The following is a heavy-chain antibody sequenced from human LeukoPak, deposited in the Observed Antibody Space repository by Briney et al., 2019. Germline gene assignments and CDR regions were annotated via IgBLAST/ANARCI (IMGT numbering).Heavy chain of an antibody. V-gene: IGHV3-30-3*01. Sequence: GGSLRLSCAASGFTFSSYAMHWVRQAPGKGLEWVAVISYDGSNKYYADSVKGRFTISRDNSKNTLYLQMNSLRAEDTAVYYCARDDYDGYYFDYWGQGTLVTVSS. D-gene: IGHD3-22*01. J-gene: IGHJ4*02. CDR2: ISYDGSNK. CDR3: ARDDYDGYYFDY. CDR1: GFTFSSYA.